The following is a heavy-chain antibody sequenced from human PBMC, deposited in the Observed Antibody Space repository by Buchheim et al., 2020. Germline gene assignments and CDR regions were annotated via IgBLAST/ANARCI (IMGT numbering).Heavy chain of an antibody. D-gene: IGHD3-16*02. CDR3: ARAGDYVWGSYRYTHPDFDY. CDR2: ISSSSSTI. Sequence: EVQLVESGGGLVQPGGSLRLSCAASGFTFSSYSMNWVRQAPGKGLVWVSYISSSSSTIYYADSMKGRFTISRDNAKNSLYLQMNSLRAEDTAVYYCARAGDYVWGSYRYTHPDFDYWGQGTL. J-gene: IGHJ4*02. CDR1: GFTFSSYS. V-gene: IGHV3-48*01.